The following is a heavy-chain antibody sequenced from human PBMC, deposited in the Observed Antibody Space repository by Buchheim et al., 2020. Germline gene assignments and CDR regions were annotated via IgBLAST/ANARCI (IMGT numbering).Heavy chain of an antibody. CDR3: ARLILAARPAAYYYFDY. J-gene: IGHJ4*02. Sequence: QVQLQESGPGLVKPSETLSLTCTVSGGSISSYYWSWIRQPPGKGLEWIGYIYYSGSTNYNPSLKSRVTISVDTSKNQFSLKLGSVTDADTAVYYCARLILAARPAAYYYFDYWGQGTL. V-gene: IGHV4-59*08. D-gene: IGHD6-6*01. CDR1: GGSISSYY. CDR2: IYYSGST.